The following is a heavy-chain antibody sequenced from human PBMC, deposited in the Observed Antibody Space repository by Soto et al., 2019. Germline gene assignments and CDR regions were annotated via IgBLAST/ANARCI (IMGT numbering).Heavy chain of an antibody. CDR2: ISYDGSNK. J-gene: IGHJ6*02. CDR1: GFTFSSYA. CDR3: ARDQAGYSSGWSVSGYYYGMDV. V-gene: IGHV3-30-3*01. D-gene: IGHD6-19*01. Sequence: GGSLRLSCAASGFTFSSYAMHWVRQAPGKGLEWVAVISYDGSNKYYADSVKGRFTISRDNSKNTLYLQMNSLRAGDTAVYYCARDQAGYSSGWSVSGYYYGMDVWGQGTTVTVSS.